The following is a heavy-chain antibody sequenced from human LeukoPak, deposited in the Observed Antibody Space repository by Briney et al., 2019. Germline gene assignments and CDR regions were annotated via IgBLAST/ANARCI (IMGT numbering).Heavy chain of an antibody. V-gene: IGHV4-30-4*08. J-gene: IGHJ4*02. CDR3: AMDPYYYDSSGYYVDY. CDR1: GGSISSGDYY. Sequence: SETLSLTCTVSGGSISSGDYYWSWIRQPPGKGLEWVGYIYYSGSTYYNPSLKSRVTISVDTSKNQFSLKLSSVTAADTAVYYCAMDPYYYDSSGYYVDYWGQGTLATVSS. D-gene: IGHD3-22*01. CDR2: IYYSGST.